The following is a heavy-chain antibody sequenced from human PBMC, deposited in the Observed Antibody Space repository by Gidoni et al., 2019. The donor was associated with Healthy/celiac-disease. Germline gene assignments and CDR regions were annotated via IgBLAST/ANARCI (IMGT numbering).Heavy chain of an antibody. J-gene: IGHJ6*02. CDR3: AREEGEGYYGMDV. D-gene: IGHD3-16*01. Sequence: EVQLVESGGGLVQPGGSLRLSCAASGFTFSSYSMNWVRQAPGKGLEWVSYISSSSSTIYYADSVKGRFTISRDNAKNSLYLQMNSLRAEDTAVYYCAREEGEGYYGMDVWGQGTTVTVSS. CDR1: GFTFSSYS. CDR2: ISSSSSTI. V-gene: IGHV3-48*01.